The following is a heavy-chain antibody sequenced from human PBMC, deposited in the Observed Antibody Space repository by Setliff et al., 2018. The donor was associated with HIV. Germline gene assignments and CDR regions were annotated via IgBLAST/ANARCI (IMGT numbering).Heavy chain of an antibody. CDR2: IARDGSYR. V-gene: IGHV3-30*04. Sequence: PGGSLRLSCAASGFIFSTEAMRWVRQAPGKGLEGVAVIARDGSYRFYADSVQGQFTIARDNPKNTVFLHMNSLRHEDTALYYCARELAPPWGQGTLVTVSS. CDR1: GFIFSTEA. J-gene: IGHJ5*02. CDR3: ARELAPP.